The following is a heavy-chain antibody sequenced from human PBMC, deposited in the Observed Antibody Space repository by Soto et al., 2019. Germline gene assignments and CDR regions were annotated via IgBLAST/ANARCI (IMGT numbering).Heavy chain of an antibody. CDR1: GFTFSSYA. CDR3: AKWPYYDILTGYCYFDY. V-gene: IGHV3-23*01. D-gene: IGHD3-9*01. J-gene: IGHJ4*02. Sequence: GGSLRLSCAASGFTFSSYAMSWVRQAPGKGLEWVSAISGSGGSTYYADSVKGRFTISRDNSKNTLYLQMNSLRAEDTAVYYCAKWPYYDILTGYCYFDYWGQGTLVTVSS. CDR2: ISGSGGST.